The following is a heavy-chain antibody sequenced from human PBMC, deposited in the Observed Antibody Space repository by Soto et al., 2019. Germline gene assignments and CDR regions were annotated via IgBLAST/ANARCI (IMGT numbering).Heavy chain of an antibody. V-gene: IGHV3-15*07. CDR2: IKRKIDGETT. D-gene: IGHD1-26*01. J-gene: IGHJ6*02. CDR1: TFSFSNAW. Sequence: GGSLRLSCTASTFSFSNAWMNWVRQAPGKGLEWVGRIKRKIDGETTDYAAPVKGRFTISRDDSINMVYLQMYSLKTDDTAVYYCATDTPATVDYGMDFWGQGTTVPVSS. CDR3: ATDTPATVDYGMDF.